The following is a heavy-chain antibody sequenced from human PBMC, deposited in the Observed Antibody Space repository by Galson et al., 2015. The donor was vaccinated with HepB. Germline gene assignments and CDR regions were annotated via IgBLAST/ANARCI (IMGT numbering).Heavy chain of an antibody. CDR2: IKSKASNYAT. V-gene: IGHV3-73*01. CDR1: GFTFSGFA. Sequence: SLRLSCAASGFTFSGFAIHWVRQTSGKGLEWVGPIKSKASNYATAYTMSLKGRVTISRDDSRNTAYLHMKRLRTEDTAVYYCARLGDLSGYSSSWGQGTLVTVSS. J-gene: IGHJ4*02. CDR3: ARLGDLSGYSSS. D-gene: IGHD6-13*01.